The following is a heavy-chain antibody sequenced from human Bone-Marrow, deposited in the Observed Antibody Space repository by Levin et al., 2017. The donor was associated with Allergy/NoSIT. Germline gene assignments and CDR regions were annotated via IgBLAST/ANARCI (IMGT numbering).Heavy chain of an antibody. Sequence: RSGGSLRLSCVASGFNFSNSEFTFSNYPMHWVRQAPGKGLEWVALVSSDGTAESYAGSVKGRFTISRDNSKNTLYLHINSLGAEDTAVYYCARTNRWELLSGYYYYGMDVWGQGAPVTVSS. CDR3: ARTNRWELLSGYYYYGMDV. V-gene: IGHV3-30*04. CDR1: GFNFSNSEFTFSNYP. J-gene: IGHJ6*02. D-gene: IGHD1-26*01. CDR2: VSSDGTAE.